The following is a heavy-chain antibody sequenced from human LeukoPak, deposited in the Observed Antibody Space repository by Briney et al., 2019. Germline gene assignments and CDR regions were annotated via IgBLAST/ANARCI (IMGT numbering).Heavy chain of an antibody. J-gene: IGHJ4*02. D-gene: IGHD3-22*01. Sequence: PGGSLRLSCAAAGFTFSSYWMHWVRQAPGKGLVWVSRINSDGSSTSYADSVKGRFTISRDNAKNTLYLQMNSLRAEDTAVYYCARSGEYYYDSSGYYLPTYFDYWGQGTLVTVSS. CDR2: INSDGSST. CDR3: ARSGEYYYDSSGYYLPTYFDY. V-gene: IGHV3-74*01. CDR1: GFTFSSYW.